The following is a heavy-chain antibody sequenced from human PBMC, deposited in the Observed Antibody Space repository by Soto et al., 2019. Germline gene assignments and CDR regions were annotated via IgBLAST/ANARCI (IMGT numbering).Heavy chain of an antibody. V-gene: IGHV1-69*12. J-gene: IGHJ6*02. CDR1: GGAFSDYA. CDR2: IMPIFRAP. CDR3: ASWLKGPDIGNYYYGMDV. D-gene: IGHD2-15*01. Sequence: QVQLVQSGAEVKKPGSSVKVSCKASGGAFSDYAFSWVRQAPGQGLEWLGGIMPIFRAPDYAQKFQGRVTITADEFTRTAYMEMNSLRSEHTAVYYCASWLKGPDIGNYYYGMDVWCQGTTVTVS.